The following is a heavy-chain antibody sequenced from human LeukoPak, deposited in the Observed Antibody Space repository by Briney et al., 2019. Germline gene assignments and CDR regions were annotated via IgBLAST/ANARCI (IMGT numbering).Heavy chain of an antibody. D-gene: IGHD6-13*01. V-gene: IGHV3-23*01. CDR1: GFTFTSYS. Sequence: GGSLRLSCAASGFTFTSYSMSWVRQAPGKGLEWVSGTSDRGDYTYYADSVKGRFTISRDNSKNTLYLQMNSLRAEDTAVYYCARPQTYSSSWYLMNYWGQGTLVTVSS. CDR3: ARPQTYSSSWYLMNY. CDR2: TSDRGDYT. J-gene: IGHJ4*02.